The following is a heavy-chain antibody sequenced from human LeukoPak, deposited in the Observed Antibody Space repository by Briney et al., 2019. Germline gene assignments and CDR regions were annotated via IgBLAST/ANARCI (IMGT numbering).Heavy chain of an antibody. V-gene: IGHV3-30*18. D-gene: IGHD6-13*01. CDR1: GFTFSSYG. CDR3: AKDLTRVAAAGIDY. CDR2: ISFDGSNK. Sequence: GGSLRLSCVASGFTFSSYGMHWVRQAPGKGLEWVAVISFDGSNKYYADSVKGRFTISRDNSKNTLYLQMNTLRAEDTAVYYCAKDLTRVAAAGIDYWGPGTLVTVSS. J-gene: IGHJ4*02.